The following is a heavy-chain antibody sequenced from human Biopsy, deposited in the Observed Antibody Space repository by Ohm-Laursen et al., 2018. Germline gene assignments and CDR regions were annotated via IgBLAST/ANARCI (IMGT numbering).Heavy chain of an antibody. CDR3: VRGVDYYDPYHYYALGV. V-gene: IGHV4-34*01. CDR1: GESFNGYY. CDR2: INHSGRT. D-gene: IGHD3-22*01. Sequence: GTLSLTCTVYGESFNGYYWSWIRQTPGKGLEWIGEINHSGRTNYNPSLKSRVTISVDTSKNQFSLKVRSVTAAGTAVYYCVRGVDYYDPYHYYALGVWGQGTTVTVSS. J-gene: IGHJ6*02.